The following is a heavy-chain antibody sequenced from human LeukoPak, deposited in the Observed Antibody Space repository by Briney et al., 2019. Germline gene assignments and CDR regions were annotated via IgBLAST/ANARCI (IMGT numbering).Heavy chain of an antibody. Sequence: PGGSLRLSCAASGFTIDDYAMHWVRQPPGKGLEWVAAIYWNSAGAVYADSVQGRFTISRDNAKNSLYLEMNSLRSEDTAFYYCTKDNYCRRATCHGGWLDPWGQGALVTVSS. CDR1: GFTIDDYA. D-gene: IGHD2-2*01. CDR3: TKDNYCRRATCHGGWLDP. J-gene: IGHJ5*02. V-gene: IGHV3-9*01. CDR2: IYWNSAGA.